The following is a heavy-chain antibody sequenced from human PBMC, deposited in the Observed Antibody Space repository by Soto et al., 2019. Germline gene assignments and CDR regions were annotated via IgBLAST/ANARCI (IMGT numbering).Heavy chain of an antibody. J-gene: IGHJ4*02. CDR2: TYYRSKWKT. V-gene: IGHV6-1*01. CDR1: GDSVSSNSAA. Sequence: SQTLSLTCAISGDSVSSNSAAWNLVRQSPSRGLEWLGRTYYRSKWKTDYAVSVRGRITINPDTSKNQFSLQLNSVTPGDTAVYYCELNSSPAYWGQGTMVTVSS. D-gene: IGHD6-13*01. CDR3: ELNSSPAY.